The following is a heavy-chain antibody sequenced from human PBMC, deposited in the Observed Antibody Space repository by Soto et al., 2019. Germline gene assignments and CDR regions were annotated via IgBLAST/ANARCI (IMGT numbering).Heavy chain of an antibody. D-gene: IGHD5-18*01. CDR2: INTNGGST. Sequence: QVQLVQSGGEVKKPGASVKVSCKASGYTFTHYYIHWVRQAPGQGLEWMGIINTNGGSTTYAQKFRAGFTMTRDTSTSTVYMELSSLRSDDSAVYYCATSVNSAMGFDYWGQGTLVTVSS. CDR3: ATSVNSAMGFDY. CDR1: GYTFTHYY. J-gene: IGHJ4*02. V-gene: IGHV1-46*01.